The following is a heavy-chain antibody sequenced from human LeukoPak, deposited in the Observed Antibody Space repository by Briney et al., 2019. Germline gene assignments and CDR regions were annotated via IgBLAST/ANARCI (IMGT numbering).Heavy chain of an antibody. D-gene: IGHD5-18*01. Sequence: SETLSLTCTVSGGSISSSSYYWGWIRQPPGKGLEWIGSIYYSGSTYYNPSLKSRVTISVDTSKNQFSLKLSSVTAADTAVYYCARGSGSYGFFDVWGQGTLVTVSA. J-gene: IGHJ4*02. CDR2: IYYSGST. CDR3: ARGSGSYGFFDV. V-gene: IGHV4-39*07. CDR1: GGSISSSSYY.